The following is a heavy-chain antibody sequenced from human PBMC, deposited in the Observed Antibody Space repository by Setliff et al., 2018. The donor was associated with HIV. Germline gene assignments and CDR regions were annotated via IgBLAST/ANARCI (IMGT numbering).Heavy chain of an antibody. CDR1: GYTFTSYS. CDR3: ARENSGQQDHENWFDP. V-gene: IGHV1-46*01. Sequence: ASVKVSCKASGYTFTSYSINWVRQAPGQGLEWMGRINPNSGGTSYAQKFQGRVTMTRDTSTSTVYMELSSLRSEDTAVYYCARENSGQQDHENWFDPWGQGTLVTVSS. D-gene: IGHD6-13*01. CDR2: INPNSGGT. J-gene: IGHJ5*02.